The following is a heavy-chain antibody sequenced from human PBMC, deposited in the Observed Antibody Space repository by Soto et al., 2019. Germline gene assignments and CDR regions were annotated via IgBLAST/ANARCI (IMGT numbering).Heavy chain of an antibody. CDR3: ARSEAVAGTGEYFQH. V-gene: IGHV1-69*02. Sequence: QVQLVPSGAEVKKPGSSVKVSCKASGGTFSSYTISWVRQAPGQGLEWMGRIIPILGIANYAQKFQGRVTITADKSTSTAYMELSSLRSEDTAVYYCARSEAVAGTGEYFQHWGQGTLVTVSS. J-gene: IGHJ1*01. CDR2: IIPILGIA. CDR1: GGTFSSYT. D-gene: IGHD6-19*01.